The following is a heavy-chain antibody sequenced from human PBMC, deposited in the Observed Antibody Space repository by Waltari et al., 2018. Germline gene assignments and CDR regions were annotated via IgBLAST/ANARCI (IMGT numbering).Heavy chain of an antibody. J-gene: IGHJ5*02. Sequence: EVQLVESGGGLVQPGGSLRLSCAASGFTFSSHWLHWVRQAPGKGLVWVSRINGDGGSTSYADSVKGRFTISRDNANNMLYLQMNSLRAEDTAVYHFTRTRYCSTTNCQVDWFDPWGQGTLVTVSS. D-gene: IGHD2-2*01. CDR3: TRTRYCSTTNCQVDWFDP. CDR2: INGDGGST. V-gene: IGHV3-74*01. CDR1: GFTFSSHW.